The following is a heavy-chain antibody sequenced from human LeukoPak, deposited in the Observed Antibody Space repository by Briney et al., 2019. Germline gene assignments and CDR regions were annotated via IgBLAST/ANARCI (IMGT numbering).Heavy chain of an antibody. Sequence: GESLKISCKASGYTFTSYGISWVRQAPGQGLEWMGWISAYNGNTNCAQKLQGRVTMTTDTSTSTAYMELRSLRSDDTAVYYCARGSLVAMWSGFEMIGWFDPWGQGTLVTVSS. J-gene: IGHJ5*02. CDR3: ARGSLVAMWSGFEMIGWFDP. CDR1: GYTFTSYG. V-gene: IGHV1-18*01. D-gene: IGHD5-12*01. CDR2: ISAYNGNT.